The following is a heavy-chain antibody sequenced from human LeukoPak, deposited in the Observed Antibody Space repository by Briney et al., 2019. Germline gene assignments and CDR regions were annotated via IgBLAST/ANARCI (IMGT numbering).Heavy chain of an antibody. CDR2: IYTSGST. J-gene: IGHJ4*02. D-gene: IGHD3-22*01. CDR3: ARASYSYDINGWVPFDY. V-gene: IGHV4-61*02. Sequence: PSEALSLTCTVSGNPISSGDNYWSWIRQPAGKGLGWIGRIYTSGSTNYNPSLKSRVTISGDTSKNQFSLRLSSVTAADTAVYYCARASYSYDINGWVPFDYWGQGTLVTVSS. CDR1: GNPISSGDNY.